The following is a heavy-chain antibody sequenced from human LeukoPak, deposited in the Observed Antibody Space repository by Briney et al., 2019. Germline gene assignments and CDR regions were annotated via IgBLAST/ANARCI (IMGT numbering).Heavy chain of an antibody. CDR1: GGSISSYY. CDR3: ARRGYYYDSIGYFDY. D-gene: IGHD3-22*01. J-gene: IGHJ4*02. V-gene: IGHV4-59*08. CDR2: IYYSGST. Sequence: PSETLSLTCTVSGGSISSYYWSWIRQPPGKGLEWIGYIYYSGSTNYNPSLKSRVTISVDTSKNQFSLKLSSVTAADTAVYYCARRGYYYDSIGYFDYWGQGTLVTVSS.